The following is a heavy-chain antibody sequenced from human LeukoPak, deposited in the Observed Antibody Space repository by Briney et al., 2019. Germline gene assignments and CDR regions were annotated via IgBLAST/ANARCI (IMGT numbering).Heavy chain of an antibody. CDR2: VSSSGSTI. CDR3: ARGHYYGSGDYYYGMDV. J-gene: IGHJ6*02. D-gene: IGHD3-10*01. CDR1: GFTFSDYY. V-gene: IGHV3-11*01. Sequence: GGSLRLSCAASGFTFSDYYMSWIRQAPGKGLEWVSYVSSSGSTIYYADSVKGRFTISRDNAKNSLYLQMNSLRAEDTAVYYCARGHYYGSGDYYYGMDVWGQGTTVTVSS.